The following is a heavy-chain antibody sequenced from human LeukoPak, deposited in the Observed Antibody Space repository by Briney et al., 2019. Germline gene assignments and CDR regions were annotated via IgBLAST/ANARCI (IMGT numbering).Heavy chain of an antibody. J-gene: IGHJ6*02. CDR3: AREGVDTAMVTQLYYYHGMDV. CDR2: MNPNSGNT. CDR1: GYTFTSYD. Sequence: ASVKVSCKASGYTFTSYDINWVRQATGQGLEWMGWMNPNSGNTGYAQKFQGRVTMTRNTSISTAYMELSSLRSEDTAVYYCAREGVDTAMVTQLYYYHGMDVWGQGTTVTVSS. V-gene: IGHV1-8*01. D-gene: IGHD5-18*01.